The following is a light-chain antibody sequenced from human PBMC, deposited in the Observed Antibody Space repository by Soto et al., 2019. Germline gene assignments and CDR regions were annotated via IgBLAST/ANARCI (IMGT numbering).Light chain of an antibody. CDR3: SSYTSCTTLV. V-gene: IGLV2-14*01. CDR2: EVT. CDR1: SSDVGGYNY. Sequence: SALTQPASVSGSPGQSITISCTGTSSDVGGYNYVSWFQQHPGKAPKLMIYEVTNRPSGVSNRFSGSKSGNTASLTISGLQTEDEADYYCSSYTSCTTLVFGTGTKLTVL. J-gene: IGLJ1*01.